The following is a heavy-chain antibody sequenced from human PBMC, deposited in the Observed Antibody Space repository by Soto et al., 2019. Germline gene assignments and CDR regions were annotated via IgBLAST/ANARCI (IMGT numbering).Heavy chain of an antibody. J-gene: IGHJ3*01. V-gene: IGHV3-33*01. CDR2: IWYDGSNK. Sequence: VGSLRLSCAASGFTFRSHGMHWVRQASGKGLEWEAVIWYDGSNKYYIDSVKGRFTISRDNSKNTLYLQMNSLRVEDTAVYYCARPTSGNAFDVWGQGTVVTVSS. CDR3: ARPTSGNAFDV. CDR1: GFTFRSHG.